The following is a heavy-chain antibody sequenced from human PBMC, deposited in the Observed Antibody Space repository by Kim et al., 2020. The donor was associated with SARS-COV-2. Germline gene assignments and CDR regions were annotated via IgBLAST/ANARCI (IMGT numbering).Heavy chain of an antibody. Sequence: GGSLRLSCAASGFTFSSYWMHWVRQAPGRGLGWASLTISVGGTTTYADSLRGRSTISRDNAGNTRYRQMNSLGAEDTAVYYCARDQGAGYSSGWYAYYYGMDVWGQGTTVTVSS. CDR1: GFTFSSYW. D-gene: IGHD6-19*01. V-gene: IGHV3-74*03. J-gene: IGHJ6*02. CDR2: TISVGGTT. CDR3: ARDQGAGYSSGWYAYYYGMDV.